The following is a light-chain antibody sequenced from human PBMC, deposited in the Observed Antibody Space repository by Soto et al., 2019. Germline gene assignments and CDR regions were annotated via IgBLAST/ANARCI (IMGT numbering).Light chain of an antibody. CDR2: EVS. CDR3: SSYSDTTTL. Sequence: QSALTQPASVSGSPGQSITISCTGTSSDVGGYNFVSWYQQHPGKAPKLMIYEVSHRPSGISNRFSGSKSGDTASLTISGLQAEDEADYYCSSYSDTTTLFGGGTKLTVL. CDR1: SSDVGGYNF. J-gene: IGLJ3*02. V-gene: IGLV2-14*01.